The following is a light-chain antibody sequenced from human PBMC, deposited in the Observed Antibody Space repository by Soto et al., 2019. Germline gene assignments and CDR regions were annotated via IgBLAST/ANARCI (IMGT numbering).Light chain of an antibody. CDR2: DAS. CDR1: QSVSSY. V-gene: IGKV3-11*01. CDR3: QQRSNWPALT. J-gene: IGKJ4*01. Sequence: ESVLTQSPATLSLSPGERATLSCRASQSVSSYLAWYQQKPGQAPRLLIYDASNRATGIPARFSGSGSGTDFTLTISSLEPEDLAVYYCQQRSNWPALTFGGGTKVDIK.